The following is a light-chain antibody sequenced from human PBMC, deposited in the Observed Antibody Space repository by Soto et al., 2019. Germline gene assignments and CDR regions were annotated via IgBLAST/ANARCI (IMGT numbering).Light chain of an antibody. J-gene: IGKJ1*01. CDR3: QQYVTSSWT. CDR1: QSISSSF. V-gene: IGKV3-20*01. Sequence: EIVLTQSAGAVSLSPGERATLFCRASQSISSSFLAWYQQRPGQSPRLIIYGASSRATGIPDRFSGSGSGTDFTLTISRLDLEDSAFYYCQQYVTSSWTFGQGTKVDI. CDR2: GAS.